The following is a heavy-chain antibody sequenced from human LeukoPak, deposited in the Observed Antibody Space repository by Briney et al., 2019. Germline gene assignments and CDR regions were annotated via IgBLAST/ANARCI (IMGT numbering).Heavy chain of an antibody. J-gene: IGHJ4*02. CDR2: MYPGDSDT. CDR3: ARRYYYDSSGYYVDY. CDR1: GYSFTSYW. Sequence: GESLKISCKGSGYSFTSYWIGWVRQMPGKGLEWMGIMYPGDSDTRYRPSFQGQVAISADKSNSTAYLQWRSLKASDTAMYYCARRYYYDSSGYYVDYWGQGTPVTVSS. V-gene: IGHV5-51*01. D-gene: IGHD3-22*01.